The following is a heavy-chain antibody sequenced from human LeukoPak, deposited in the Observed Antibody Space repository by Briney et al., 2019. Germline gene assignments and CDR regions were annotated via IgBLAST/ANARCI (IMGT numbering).Heavy chain of an antibody. CDR2: VSYSGST. CDR3: ARHFDY. V-gene: IGHV4-39*01. Sequence: SETLSLTCTVPGGSISSGGSYWGWLRQPPGKGLEWIGSVSYSGSTSYNPSLKSRVTISGDTSKNQFSLRLISVTAADTAMYYCARHFDYWGQGTLVTVSS. CDR1: GGSISSGGSY. J-gene: IGHJ4*02.